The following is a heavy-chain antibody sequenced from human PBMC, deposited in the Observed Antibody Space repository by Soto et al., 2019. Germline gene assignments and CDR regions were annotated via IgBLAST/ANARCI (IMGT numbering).Heavy chain of an antibody. CDR3: ARAPAYSSGSQISYGMDV. J-gene: IGHJ6*02. Sequence: QVQLVQSGAEVKKPGSSVKVSCKASGGTFSSYTISWVRQAPGQGLEWMGRVIPILNMANYAQKFQGRVTITAEXXTXTXXMILRSLRSEDTAVYYCARAPAYSSGSQISYGMDVWGQGTTVTVSS. V-gene: IGHV1-69*02. D-gene: IGHD6-19*01. CDR1: GGTFSSYT. CDR2: VIPILNMA.